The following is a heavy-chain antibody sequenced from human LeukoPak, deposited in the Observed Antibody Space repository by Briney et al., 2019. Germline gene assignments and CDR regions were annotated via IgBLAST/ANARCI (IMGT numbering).Heavy chain of an antibody. V-gene: IGHV1-2*02. D-gene: IGHD6-19*01. CDR1: GYTFTGYY. CDR3: ARDRGAYSSGLSDY. Sequence: ASVKVSCKASGYTFTGYYMHWVRQAPGQGLEWMGWINPNSGGTNYAQKFQGRVTMTRDTSISTAYMELSRLRSDDTAVYYCARDRGAYSSGLSDYWGQGTLVTVSS. CDR2: INPNSGGT. J-gene: IGHJ4*02.